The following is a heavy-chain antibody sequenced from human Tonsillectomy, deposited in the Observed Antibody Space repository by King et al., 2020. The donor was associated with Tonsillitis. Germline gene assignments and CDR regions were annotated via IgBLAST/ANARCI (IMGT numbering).Heavy chain of an antibody. CDR2: IGTAGDT. CDR3: ARLCSSTSCYTGGDGDAFDI. Sequence: VQLVESGGGLVQPGGSLRLSCAASGFTFSSYDMHWVRQATGKGLEWVSAIGTAGDTYYPGSVKGRFTISRENAKNSLYLQMNSLRAGDTAVYYCARLCSSTSCYTGGDGDAFDIWGQGTMVTVSS. D-gene: IGHD2-2*02. J-gene: IGHJ3*02. CDR1: GFTFSSYD. V-gene: IGHV3-13*01.